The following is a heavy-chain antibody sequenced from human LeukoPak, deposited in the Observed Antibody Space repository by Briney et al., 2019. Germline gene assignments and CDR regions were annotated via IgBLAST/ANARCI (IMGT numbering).Heavy chain of an antibody. CDR1: GGSISSYY. D-gene: IGHD3-10*01. J-gene: IGHJ4*02. Sequence: PSETLSLTCTVSGGSISSYYWSWIRQPPGKGLEWIGYIYYSGSTNYNPSLKSRVTISVDTSKNQFSLKLSSVTAADTAVYYCASGMVRGVDYWGQGTLVTVSS. CDR3: ASGMVRGVDY. V-gene: IGHV4-59*01. CDR2: IYYSGST.